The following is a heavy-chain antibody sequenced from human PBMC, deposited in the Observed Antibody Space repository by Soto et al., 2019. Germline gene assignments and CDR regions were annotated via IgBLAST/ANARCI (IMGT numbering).Heavy chain of an antibody. CDR1: GVSLTGYH. D-gene: IGHD3-10*01. CDR2: VYYSGSV. J-gene: IGHJ5*02. Sequence: SETLSLTCNVSGVSLTGYHWNWIRQPPGKTLEWIGFVYYSGSVSYNPSLKGRASISVDSSKNQFSLRLTSVTAADTAVYYCARRLNLGSFDHWGQGTLVTVSS. CDR3: ARRLNLGSFDH. V-gene: IGHV4-59*01.